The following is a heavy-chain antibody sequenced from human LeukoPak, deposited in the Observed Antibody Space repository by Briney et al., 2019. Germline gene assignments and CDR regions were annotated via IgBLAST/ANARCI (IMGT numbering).Heavy chain of an antibody. V-gene: IGHV3-48*03. CDR2: SSSGGTTI. Sequence: GGSLRLSCAVSGFTISSYEMNWFRQAPGKGLEWISCSSSGGTTIYYADSVKGRFTISRDNAKNSLYLQMNSLRAEDTGVYYCARRFDYWGQGTLVTVSS. J-gene: IGHJ4*02. CDR1: GFTISSYE. CDR3: ARRFDY.